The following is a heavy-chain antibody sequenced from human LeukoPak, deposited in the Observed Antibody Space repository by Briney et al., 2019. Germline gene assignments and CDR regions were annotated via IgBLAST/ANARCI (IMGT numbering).Heavy chain of an antibody. CDR2: ISHYT. D-gene: IGHD1-1*01. J-gene: IGHJ4*02. V-gene: IGHV1-18*01. Sequence: ASVKVSCKASGYNFRNHGSTWVRQAPGQGLEWMGWISHYTNYPQKFQGRVTMTTDTSTSTAYMELRSLRSDDTAIYYCVRMRVPSDDVDFDYWGQGILVTVSS. CDR3: VRMRVPSDDVDFDY. CDR1: GYNFRNHG.